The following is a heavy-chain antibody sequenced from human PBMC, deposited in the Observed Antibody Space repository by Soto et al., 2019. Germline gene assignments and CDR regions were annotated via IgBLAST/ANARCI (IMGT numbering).Heavy chain of an antibody. J-gene: IGHJ4*02. Sequence: QITLKESGPALVKPTQTLTLTCTFSGFSLSTSGVGVGWIRQPPGKALEWLALIYWDDDKRYSPSLKGSLTSTMDTSKNQVVLTMTNMDPVDTATYYGAHRRRGSYLADWGQGTLVTVSS. D-gene: IGHD3-16*01. CDR2: IYWDDDK. CDR3: AHRRRGSYLAD. CDR1: GFSLSTSGVG. V-gene: IGHV2-5*02.